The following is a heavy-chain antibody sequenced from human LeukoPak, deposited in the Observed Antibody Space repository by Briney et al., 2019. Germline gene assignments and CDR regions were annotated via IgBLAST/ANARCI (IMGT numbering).Heavy chain of an antibody. J-gene: IGHJ4*02. D-gene: IGHD3-3*01. Sequence: SETLSLTCTVSGGSISSYYWSWIRQPPGKGLEWIGYIYYSGSTNYNPSLKSRVTISVDTSKNQFSLKLSSVTAADTVVYYCARYGNDFWSGSYYFDYWGQGTLVTVSS. V-gene: IGHV4-59*08. CDR1: GGSISSYY. CDR2: IYYSGST. CDR3: ARYGNDFWSGSYYFDY.